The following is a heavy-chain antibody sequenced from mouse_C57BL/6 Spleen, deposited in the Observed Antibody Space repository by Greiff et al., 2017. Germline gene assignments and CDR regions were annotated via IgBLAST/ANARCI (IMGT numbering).Heavy chain of an antibody. CDR2: IYPGSGNT. V-gene: IGHV1-76*01. CDR3: ARFYYDYAVDY. Sequence: QVQLKESGAELVRPGASVKLSCKASGYTFTDYYINWVKQRPGQGLEWIARIYPGSGNTYYNEKFKGKATLTAEKSSSTAYMQLSSLTSEDSAVYFCARFYYDYAVDYWGQGTTLTVSS. CDR1: GYTFTDYY. D-gene: IGHD2-4*01. J-gene: IGHJ2*01.